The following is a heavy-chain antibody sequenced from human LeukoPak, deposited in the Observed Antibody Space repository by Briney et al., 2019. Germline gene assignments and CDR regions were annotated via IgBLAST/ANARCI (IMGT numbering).Heavy chain of an antibody. CDR1: GFTFSSYG. V-gene: IGHV3-30*02. J-gene: IGHJ4*02. CDR2: IRYDGSNK. D-gene: IGHD2-2*01. Sequence: GGSLRLSCAASGFTFSSYGMHWVRQAPGKGLEWVAFIRYDGSNKYYADSVKGRFTISRDNSKNTLYLQMNSLRAEDTAVYYCAKVCYIEVVPSPLCNWGQGTLVTVSS. CDR3: AKVCYIEVVPSPLCN.